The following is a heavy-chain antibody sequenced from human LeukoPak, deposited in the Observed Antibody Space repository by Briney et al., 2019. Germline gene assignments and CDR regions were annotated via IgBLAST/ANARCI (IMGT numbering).Heavy chain of an antibody. J-gene: IGHJ2*01. CDR1: GVTLSCYA. D-gene: IGHD1-26*01. Sequence: GGSLRHSCAASGVTLSCYAMSWARQAPGHGLEWVSGISSSGSGGNTYYADSVKGRFTTSRDSSKNTLFLHTNTLRAEDTAIYYCAKDRTVGASYWYFDLWGRGTLVTVSS. V-gene: IGHV3-23*01. CDR2: ISSSGSGGNT. CDR3: AKDRTVGASYWYFDL.